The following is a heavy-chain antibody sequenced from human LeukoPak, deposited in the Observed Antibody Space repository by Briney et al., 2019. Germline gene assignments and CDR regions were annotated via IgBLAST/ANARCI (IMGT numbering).Heavy chain of an antibody. CDR2: IYYSGST. CDR1: GGSISSYY. CDR3: ARERDLGDYYYMDV. V-gene: IGHV4-59*01. Sequence: SETLSLTCTVSGGSISSYYWSWIRQPPGKGLEWIGYIYYSGSTNYNPSLKSRVTISVDTSKNQFSLKLSSVTAADTAVYYCARERDLGDYYYMDVWGKGTTVTISS. J-gene: IGHJ6*03. D-gene: IGHD3-3*01.